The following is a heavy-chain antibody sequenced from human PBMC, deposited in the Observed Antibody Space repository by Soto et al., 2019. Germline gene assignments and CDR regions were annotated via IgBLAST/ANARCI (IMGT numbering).Heavy chain of an antibody. CDR1: GGSISSYY. J-gene: IGHJ4*02. V-gene: IGHV4-59*01. D-gene: IGHD6-19*01. Sequence: QVQLQESGPGLVKPSETLSLTCTVSGGSISSYYWSWIRQPPGKGLEWIGYIYYSGSTNYNPSLKSRVTMSVDTSKNRFSRKLSSVTAADTAVYYCARTYSSGWYSFDYWGQGTLVTVSS. CDR3: ARTYSSGWYSFDY. CDR2: IYYSGST.